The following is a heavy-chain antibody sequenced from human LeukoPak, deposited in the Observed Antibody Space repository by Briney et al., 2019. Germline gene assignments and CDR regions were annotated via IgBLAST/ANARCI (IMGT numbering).Heavy chain of an antibody. J-gene: IGHJ6*02. Sequence: GRSLRLSCAASGFTFSSYGMHWVRQAPGKGLEWVAVTSYDGSNKYYADSVKGRFTISRDNAKNSLYLQMNSLRAEDTAVYYCARVTVTTGMSMDVWGQGTTVTVSS. CDR1: GFTFSSYG. V-gene: IGHV3-30*03. CDR3: ARVTVTTGMSMDV. D-gene: IGHD4-17*01. CDR2: TSYDGSNK.